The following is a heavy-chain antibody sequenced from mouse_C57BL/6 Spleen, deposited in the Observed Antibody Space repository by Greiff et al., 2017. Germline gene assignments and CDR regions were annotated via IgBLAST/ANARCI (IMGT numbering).Heavy chain of an antibody. CDR1: GYTFTSYW. CDR3: ARSVVATEGAMDY. V-gene: IGHV1-50*01. CDR2: IDPSDSYT. Sequence: QVQLQQSGAELVKPGASVKLSCKASGYTFTSYWMQWVKQRPGQGLEWIGEIDPSDSYTNYNQKFKGKATLTVDTSSSTAYMQLSSLTSEDSAVYDCARSVVATEGAMDYWGQGTSVTVSS. J-gene: IGHJ4*01. D-gene: IGHD1-1*01.